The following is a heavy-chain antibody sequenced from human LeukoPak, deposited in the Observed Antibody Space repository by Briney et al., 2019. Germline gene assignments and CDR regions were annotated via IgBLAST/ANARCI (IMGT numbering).Heavy chain of an antibody. D-gene: IGHD2-2*01. J-gene: IGHJ4*02. Sequence: SETLSLTCTVSGGSISSGGYYWSWIRQPPGKGLEWIGYIYHSGSTYYNPSLKSRVTISVDRSKNQFSLKLSSVTAADTAVYYCARNIVVVPAAMGLYFDYWGQGTLVTVSS. CDR2: IYHSGST. CDR3: ARNIVVVPAAMGLYFDY. V-gene: IGHV4-30-2*01. CDR1: GGSISSGGYY.